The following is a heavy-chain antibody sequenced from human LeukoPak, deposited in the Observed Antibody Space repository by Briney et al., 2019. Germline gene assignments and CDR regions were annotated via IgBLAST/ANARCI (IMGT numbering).Heavy chain of an antibody. J-gene: IGHJ4*02. CDR3: AIDSRPTFSYFDY. CDR1: GFTFSSYA. D-gene: IGHD3-16*01. CDR2: ISYDGSNK. V-gene: IGHV3-30*04. Sequence: GGSLRLSCAASGFTFSSYAMHWVRQAPGKGLEWVAVISYDGSNKYYADSVKGRFTISRDNSKNTLYLQMNSLRAEDTAVYYCAIDSRPTFSYFDYWGQGTLVTVSS.